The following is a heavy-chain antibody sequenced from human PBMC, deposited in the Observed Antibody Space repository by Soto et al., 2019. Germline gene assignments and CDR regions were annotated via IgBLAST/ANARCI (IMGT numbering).Heavy chain of an antibody. Sequence: ASXKVSCKASGYTFTSYAMHWVRQAPGQRLEGMGWINAGNGNTKYSQKFQGRVTITRDTSASTAYMELSSLRSEDTAVYYCARIVATITGDYYYYYMDVWGKGTTVTVSS. CDR1: GYTFTSYA. CDR3: ARIVATITGDYYYYYMDV. J-gene: IGHJ6*03. D-gene: IGHD5-12*01. CDR2: INAGNGNT. V-gene: IGHV1-3*01.